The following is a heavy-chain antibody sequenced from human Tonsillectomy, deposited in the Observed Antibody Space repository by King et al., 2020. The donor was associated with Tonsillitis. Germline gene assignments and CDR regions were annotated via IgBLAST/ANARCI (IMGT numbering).Heavy chain of an antibody. CDR2: MDQSGST. Sequence: QLQESGPGLVKPSGTLSLTCAVSGDSISGSHWWGWVRQPPGKGLEWIGEMDQSGSTNYNPSLKSRLTISLDKSKNQFSLNLKSVTAADTAVYYCACWGTTSLVRGIISWGQGALVIVSS. D-gene: IGHD3-10*01. CDR1: GDSISGSHW. CDR3: ACWGTTSLVRGIIS. V-gene: IGHV4-4*02. J-gene: IGHJ5*02.